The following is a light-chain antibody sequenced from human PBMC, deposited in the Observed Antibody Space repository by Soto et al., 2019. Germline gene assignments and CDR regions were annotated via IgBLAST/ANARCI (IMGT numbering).Light chain of an antibody. Sequence: EIVMTQSPATLSVSPGERATLSCRASQSVRSNLAWYQQKPGQAPRLLIYGASTRAAGISPRFSGGGSGTEFTLTISSLQSEDFALYYCQQYNYWPRTFGQGTKVGIK. CDR1: QSVRSN. V-gene: IGKV3-15*01. CDR2: GAS. CDR3: QQYNYWPRT. J-gene: IGKJ1*01.